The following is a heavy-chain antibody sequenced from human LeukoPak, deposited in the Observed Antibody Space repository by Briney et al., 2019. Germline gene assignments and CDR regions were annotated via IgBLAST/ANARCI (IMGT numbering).Heavy chain of an antibody. Sequence: ASVKVSCKASGYTFTSYGISWVRQAPGQGLEWMGWISAYNGNTNYAQKLQGRVTMTTDTSTSTAYMELSSLRSEDTAVYYCARGYCSSTSCYGGRKILRKAVTYYYYGMDVWGQGTTVTVSS. CDR1: GYTFTSYG. V-gene: IGHV1-18*01. CDR2: ISAYNGNT. J-gene: IGHJ6*02. D-gene: IGHD2-2*01. CDR3: ARGYCSSTSCYGGRKILRKAVTYYYYGMDV.